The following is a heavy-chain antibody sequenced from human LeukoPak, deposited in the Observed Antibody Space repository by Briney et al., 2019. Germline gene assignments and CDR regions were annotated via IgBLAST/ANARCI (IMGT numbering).Heavy chain of an antibody. V-gene: IGHV3-23*01. CDR1: GFTFSSYS. CDR3: AKRPYGSGGGHFDH. J-gene: IGHJ4*02. Sequence: PGGSLRLSCAASGFTFSSYSMNWVRQPPGRRLEWVSTITTTVGDTHYADSVKGRFTVSRDDSKGTLFLQMNSLRAEDTGVYYCAKRPYGSGGGHFDHWGQGTLAIVSS. D-gene: IGHD3-10*01. CDR2: ITTTVGDT.